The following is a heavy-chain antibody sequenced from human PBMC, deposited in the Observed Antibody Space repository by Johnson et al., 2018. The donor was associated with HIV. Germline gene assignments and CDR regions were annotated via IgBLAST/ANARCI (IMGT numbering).Heavy chain of an antibody. J-gene: IGHJ3*02. CDR3: AKDAYCSGGRCYGFGAFDI. D-gene: IGHD2-15*01. Sequence: VQVVESGGGLVQPGGSLRLSCAASGFTFSSYAMSWVRQAPGKGLEWVSGLSGSGGSTYYAASVKGRFTISRDNSKNTLYVQMNSLRAEDTAVYYCAKDAYCSGGRCYGFGAFDIWGQGTKVTVSS. CDR1: GFTFSSYA. CDR2: LSGSGGST. V-gene: IGHV3-23*04.